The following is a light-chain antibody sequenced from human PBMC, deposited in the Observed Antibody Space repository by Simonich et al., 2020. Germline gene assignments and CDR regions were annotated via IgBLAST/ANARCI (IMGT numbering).Light chain of an antibody. CDR3: QVWDSSSDHVV. Sequence: SYVLTQPPSVSVAPGKTSRITCGGKNIGSKSVHWYKQKPGQAPGLAVYDDIDRPSGIPERFSGSNSGNTATLTISRVEAGDEADYYCQVWDSSSDHVVFGGGTKLTVL. V-gene: IGLV3-21*03. CDR2: DDI. CDR1: NIGSKS. J-gene: IGLJ2*01.